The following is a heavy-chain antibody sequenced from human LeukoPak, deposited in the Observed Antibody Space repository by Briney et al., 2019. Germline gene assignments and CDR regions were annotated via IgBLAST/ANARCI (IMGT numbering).Heavy chain of an antibody. V-gene: IGHV4-34*01. Sequence: KASETLSLTCAVYGGSFSGYYWSWIRQPPGKGLEWIGEINHGGSTNYNPSLKSRVTISVDTSKNQFSLKLSSVTAADTAVYYCARGPTSTRLGVAFDIWGQGTMVTVSS. CDR3: ARGPTSTRLGVAFDI. J-gene: IGHJ3*02. D-gene: IGHD3-16*01. CDR2: INHGGST. CDR1: GGSFSGYY.